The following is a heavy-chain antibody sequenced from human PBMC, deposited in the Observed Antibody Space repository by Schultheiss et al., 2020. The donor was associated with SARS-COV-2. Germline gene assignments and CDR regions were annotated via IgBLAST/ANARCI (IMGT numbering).Heavy chain of an antibody. Sequence: SQTPSLTCTVSGGSISSSSYYWGWIRQPPGKGLEWIGSIYYSGSTYYNPSLKSRVTISVDTSKNQFSLKLSSVTAADTAVYYCARQHYDFWSGYYHYYYGMDVWGQGTTVTVSS. CDR1: GGSISSSSYY. V-gene: IGHV4-39*01. J-gene: IGHJ6*02. CDR2: IYYSGST. CDR3: ARQHYDFWSGYYHYYYGMDV. D-gene: IGHD3-3*01.